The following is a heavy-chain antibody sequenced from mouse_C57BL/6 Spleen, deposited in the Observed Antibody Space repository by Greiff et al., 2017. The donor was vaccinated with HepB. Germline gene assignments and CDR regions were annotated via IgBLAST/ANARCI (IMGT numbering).Heavy chain of an antibody. J-gene: IGHJ2*01. CDR3: ARGYSNYCFDY. V-gene: IGHV5-4*01. CDR2: ISDGGSYT. CDR1: GFTFSSYA. Sequence: EVQLVESGGGLVKPGGSLKLSCAASGFTFSSYAMSWVRQTPEKRLEWVATISDGGSYTYYPDNVKGRFTISRDNAKNNLYLQMSHLKSEDTAMYYCARGYSNYCFDYWGQGTTLTVSS. D-gene: IGHD2-5*01.